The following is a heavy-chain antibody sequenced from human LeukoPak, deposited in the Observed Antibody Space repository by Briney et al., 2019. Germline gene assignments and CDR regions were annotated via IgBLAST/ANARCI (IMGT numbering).Heavy chain of an antibody. Sequence: GRSLRLSCAVYASTLSRNYMNWVRHAPGKGLEWVSVIYRGGSTAYADSLKGRFTISRDISTDTVSLHMNSWRAEKTPVYTLAANHPLDPWGQGTLVTVSS. V-gene: IGHV3-66*01. D-gene: IGHD1-14*01. CDR2: IYRGGST. CDR1: ASTLSRNY. CDR3: AANHPLDP. J-gene: IGHJ5*02.